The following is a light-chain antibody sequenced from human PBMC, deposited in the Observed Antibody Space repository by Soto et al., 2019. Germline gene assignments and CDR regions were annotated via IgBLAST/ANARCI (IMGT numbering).Light chain of an antibody. V-gene: IGLV2-14*01. CDR3: ISYTSSSTPVV. J-gene: IGLJ2*01. Sequence: QSVLTHPASVSGSPGQSITISCTGTSSEVGGYNYASWYQQHPGKAPKLMIYDASNRPSGVSNRFSGSKSGNTASLPISGLQAEDEADYYCISYTSSSTPVVFGGGTKLTVL. CDR2: DAS. CDR1: SSEVGGYNY.